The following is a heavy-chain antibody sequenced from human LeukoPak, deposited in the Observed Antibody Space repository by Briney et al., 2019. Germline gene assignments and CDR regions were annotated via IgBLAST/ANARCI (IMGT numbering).Heavy chain of an antibody. CDR3: AKDLPDSRESLTGHWFDP. Sequence: PGGSLRLSCAASGFTFSSYAMSWVRQAPGKGLEWVSAISGSGGSTYYADSVKGRFTISRDNSKNTLYLQMNSLRAEDTAVYYCAKDLPDSRESLTGHWFDPWGQGTLVTVSS. CDR2: ISGSGGST. J-gene: IGHJ5*02. V-gene: IGHV3-23*01. D-gene: IGHD3-10*01. CDR1: GFTFSSYA.